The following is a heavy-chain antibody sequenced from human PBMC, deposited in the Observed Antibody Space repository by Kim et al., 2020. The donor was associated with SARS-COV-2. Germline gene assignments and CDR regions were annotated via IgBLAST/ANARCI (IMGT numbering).Heavy chain of an antibody. Sequence: GGSLRLSCAASGFTFSSYEMNWVRQAPGKGLEWVSYISSSGSTIYYADSVKGRFTISRDNAKNSLYLQMNSLRAEDTAVYYCARDLFWAKRGMDVWGQGTTATVSS. V-gene: IGHV3-48*03. J-gene: IGHJ6*02. CDR1: GFTFSSYE. CDR2: ISSSGSTI. D-gene: IGHD3-10*01. CDR3: ARDLFWAKRGMDV.